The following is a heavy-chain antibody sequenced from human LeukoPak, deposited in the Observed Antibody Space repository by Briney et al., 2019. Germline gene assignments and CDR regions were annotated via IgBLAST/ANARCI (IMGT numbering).Heavy chain of an antibody. CDR2: IIPIFGTA. CDR3: ARDWEGVFAFDI. Sequence: ASVKVSCKASGGTFSSYAISWVRQAPGQGLEWMGGIIPIFGTANYAQKFQGRVTITADESTSTAYMELSSLRSEDTAVYYCARDWEGVFAFDIWGQGTMVTVSS. V-gene: IGHV1-69*01. D-gene: IGHD1-26*01. CDR1: GGTFSSYA. J-gene: IGHJ3*02.